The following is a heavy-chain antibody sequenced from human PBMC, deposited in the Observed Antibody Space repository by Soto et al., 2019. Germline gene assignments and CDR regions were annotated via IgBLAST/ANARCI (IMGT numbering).Heavy chain of an antibody. V-gene: IGHV4-61*01. D-gene: IGHD4-17*01. J-gene: IGHJ6*02. CDR1: GGSVSGGSYF. Sequence: QVQVQESGPGLVKPSETLSLTCTVSGGSVSGGSYFWSWIRQPPGKGLEWIGHIFYSGTTSYNPSLKSRVTISADMSKNQFSLRLSSVTAADTAVYYCARDDGRTVRGSDYYYSLDVWGQGTTVTVSS. CDR2: IFYSGTT. CDR3: ARDDGRTVRGSDYYYSLDV.